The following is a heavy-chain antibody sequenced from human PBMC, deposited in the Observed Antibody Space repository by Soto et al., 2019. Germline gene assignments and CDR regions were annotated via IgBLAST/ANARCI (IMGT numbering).Heavy chain of an antibody. J-gene: IGHJ6*02. V-gene: IGHV4-39*07. CDR2: IYYSGST. CDR3: AFGEAGYYYYGMDV. D-gene: IGHD3-10*01. Sequence: SETLSLTCTVSGGSISSSSYYWGWIRQPPGKGLEWIGSIYYSGSTYYNPSLKSRVTISVDKSKNQFSLKLSSVTAADTAVYYCAFGEAGYYYYGMDVWGQGTTVTVSS. CDR1: GGSISSSSYY.